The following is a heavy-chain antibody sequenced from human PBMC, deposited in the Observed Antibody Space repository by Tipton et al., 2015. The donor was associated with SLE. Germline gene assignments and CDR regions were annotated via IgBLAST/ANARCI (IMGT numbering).Heavy chain of an antibody. D-gene: IGHD5-18*01. J-gene: IGHJ6*02. CDR1: GFIFSDYG. CDR3: AKRPAGDTAKGWGYYGMDV. Sequence: SLRLSCAASGFIFSDYGMHWVRQAPGKGLEWVAFIHYGGNNKYYVDSVKGRFTISRDNSKNTLYLQMNSLRVEDTAVYYCAKRPAGDTAKGWGYYGMDVWGQGTTVTVSS. CDR2: IHYGGNNK. V-gene: IGHV3-30*02.